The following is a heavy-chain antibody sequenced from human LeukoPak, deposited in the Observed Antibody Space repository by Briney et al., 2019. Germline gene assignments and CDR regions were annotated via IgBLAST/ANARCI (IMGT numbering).Heavy chain of an antibody. CDR1: GGTFSSYA. V-gene: IGHV1-2*02. Sequence: GSSVKVSCKASGGTFSSYAISWVRQAPGQGLEWMGWINPNSGGTNYAQKFQGRVTMTRDTSISTAYMELSRLRSDDTAVYYCATLYCSSTSCLDPWGQGTLVTVSS. J-gene: IGHJ5*02. D-gene: IGHD2-2*01. CDR2: INPNSGGT. CDR3: ATLYCSSTSCLDP.